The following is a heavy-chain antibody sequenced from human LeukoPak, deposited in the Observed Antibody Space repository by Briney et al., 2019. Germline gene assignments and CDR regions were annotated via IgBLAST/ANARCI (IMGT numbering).Heavy chain of an antibody. CDR3: ARVHYDFWSGHYTGTFDF. V-gene: IGHV3-30*04. D-gene: IGHD3-3*01. Sequence: GGSLRLSCAASGFTFSSHAMHWVRQAPGKGLQWVAVLSYDASNKYYADSVKGRFTISRDNSKNTLYLQMNGLRPEDTAVYYCARVHYDFWSGHYTGTFDFWGQGTLVTVSS. CDR1: GFTFSSHA. J-gene: IGHJ5*01. CDR2: LSYDASNK.